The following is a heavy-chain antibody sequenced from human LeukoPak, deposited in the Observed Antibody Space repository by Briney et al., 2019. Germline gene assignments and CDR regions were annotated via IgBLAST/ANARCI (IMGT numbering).Heavy chain of an antibody. CDR2: IRASSGT. V-gene: IGHV4-4*07. D-gene: IGHD5-18*01. Sequence: QASETLSLTCTVSGDSITSFNWAWIRQPAGKGLEWMGQIRASSGTNYNPSLKSRLTMSVDTSKRQISLNLASVTAADTAVYYCARELHNLGWVDPWGQGILVIVSS. J-gene: IGHJ5*02. CDR1: GDSITSFN. CDR3: ARELHNLGWVDP.